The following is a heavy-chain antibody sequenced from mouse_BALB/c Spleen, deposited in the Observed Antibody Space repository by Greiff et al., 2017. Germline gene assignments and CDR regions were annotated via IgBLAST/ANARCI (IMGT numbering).Heavy chain of an antibody. D-gene: IGHD1-1*01. V-gene: IGHV14-3*02. CDR2: IDPANGNT. J-gene: IGHJ2*01. Sequence: VQLQQSGAELVKPGASVKLSCTASGFNIKDTYMHWVKQRPEQGLEWIGRIDPANGNTKYDPKFQGKATITADTSSNTAYLQLSSLTSEDTAVYYCARSGGYYGSSFIDYWGQGTTLTVSS. CDR1: GFNIKDTY. CDR3: ARSGGYYGSSFIDY.